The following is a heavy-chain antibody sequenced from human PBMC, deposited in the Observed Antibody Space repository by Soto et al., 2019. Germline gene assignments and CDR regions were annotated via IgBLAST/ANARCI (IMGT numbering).Heavy chain of an antibody. CDR2: MNPNSGNT. Sequence: QVQLVQSGAEVKKPGASVKVSCKASGYTFTSYDINWVRQATGQGLEWMGWMNPNSGNTGYAQKFQGRVTMTRNTAISTAYMELRSLRYEDTAVYYCANGPPDFDFWSGYWRVVPVYYFDSWGQGTLVTVSS. CDR1: GYTFTSYD. V-gene: IGHV1-8*01. D-gene: IGHD3-3*01. J-gene: IGHJ4*02. CDR3: ANGPPDFDFWSGYWRVVPVYYFDS.